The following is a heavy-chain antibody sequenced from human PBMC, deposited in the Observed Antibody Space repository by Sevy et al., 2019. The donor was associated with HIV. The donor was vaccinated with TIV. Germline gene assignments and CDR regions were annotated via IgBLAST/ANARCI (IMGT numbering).Heavy chain of an antibody. CDR2: IKQDGSEK. Sequence: GGSLRLSCAASGFTFNSYWMSWVRQAPGKGLEWVANIKQDGSEKYYVNSVKGRFTISRDNSQNSLFLQMNTLRAEDTAVYYCAREGSPYDTYYYYYGMDVWGQGTTVTVSS. V-gene: IGHV3-7*01. CDR3: AREGSPYDTYYYYYGMDV. CDR1: GFTFNSYW. D-gene: IGHD5-12*01. J-gene: IGHJ6*02.